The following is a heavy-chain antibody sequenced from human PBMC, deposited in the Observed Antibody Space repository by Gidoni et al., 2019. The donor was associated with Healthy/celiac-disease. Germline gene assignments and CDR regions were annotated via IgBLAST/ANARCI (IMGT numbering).Heavy chain of an antibody. CDR3: ARGGSYGTFDY. V-gene: IGHV3-74*01. J-gene: IGHJ4*02. D-gene: IGHD5-18*01. CDR1: AFTFSSYW. Sequence: EVQLVESGGGLVQPGWSLRLSCAASAFTFSSYWMHWVRQAPGKGLVWLSHINRDIITTSYADSVKGRFNISRDNAKNTLYLQMNCLRAEDTAVYYCARGGSYGTFDYWGQGSLVTVSS. CDR2: INRDIITT.